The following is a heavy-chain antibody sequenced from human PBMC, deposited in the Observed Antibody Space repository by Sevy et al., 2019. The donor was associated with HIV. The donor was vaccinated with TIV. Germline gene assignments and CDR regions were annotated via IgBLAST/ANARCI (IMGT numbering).Heavy chain of an antibody. CDR2: ISSTSAYI. D-gene: IGHD1-1*01. CDR1: GFTFSSYR. V-gene: IGHV3-21*01. Sequence: GGSLRLSCAASGFTFSSYRMTWVRQAPGKGLEWVSCISSTSAYINYTDSVKGRFTISRDNAKNLLYLQMDSLRTEDTAVYYCARAVLEISTWRSDYWGQGTLVTVSS. J-gene: IGHJ4*02. CDR3: ARAVLEISTWRSDY.